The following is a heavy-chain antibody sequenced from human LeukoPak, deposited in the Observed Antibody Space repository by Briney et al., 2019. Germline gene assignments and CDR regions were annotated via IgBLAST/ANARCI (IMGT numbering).Heavy chain of an antibody. Sequence: PGGSLRLSCAASGFTFSSYAMSWVRQAPGKGLEWVSAISGSGGSTYYADSGKGRFTISRDNSKNTLYLQMNSLRAEDTAVYYCAKDYFDSSGYYSHVGDGVDYWGQGTLVTVSS. V-gene: IGHV3-23*01. D-gene: IGHD3-22*01. CDR2: ISGSGGST. J-gene: IGHJ4*02. CDR3: AKDYFDSSGYYSHVGDGVDY. CDR1: GFTFSSYA.